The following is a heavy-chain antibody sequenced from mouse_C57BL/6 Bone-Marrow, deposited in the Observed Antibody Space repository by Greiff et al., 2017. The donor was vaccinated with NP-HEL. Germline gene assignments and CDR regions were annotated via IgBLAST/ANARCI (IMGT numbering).Heavy chain of an antibody. Sequence: QVQLQQPGAELVKPGASVKLSCKASGYTFTSYWMHWVKQRPGQGLEWIGMIHPNSGSTNYNEKFKSKSTLTVDPSSLPAYMQRSSLTSEDSAVYYCARLGRPFAYWGQGTLVTVTA. CDR3: ARLGRPFAY. D-gene: IGHD4-1*01. CDR1: GYTFTSYW. V-gene: IGHV1-64*01. J-gene: IGHJ3*01. CDR2: IHPNSGST.